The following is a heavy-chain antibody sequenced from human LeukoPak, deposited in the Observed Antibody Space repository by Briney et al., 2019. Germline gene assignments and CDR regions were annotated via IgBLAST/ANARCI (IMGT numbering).Heavy chain of an antibody. CDR2: IYSGGST. J-gene: IGHJ4*02. D-gene: IGHD3-10*01. CDR1: GFTVSSNY. V-gene: IGHV3-53*01. Sequence: GGSLRLSCAASGFTVSSNYMSWVRQAPGKGLEWVSVIYSGGSTYYADSVKGRFTISRDNSKNPLYLQMNSLRAEDTAVYYCARIYGSGSYYHFDYWGQGTLVTVSS. CDR3: ARIYGSGSYYHFDY.